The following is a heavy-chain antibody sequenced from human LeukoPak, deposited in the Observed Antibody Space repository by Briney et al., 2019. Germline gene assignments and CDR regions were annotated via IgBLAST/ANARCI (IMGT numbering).Heavy chain of an antibody. J-gene: IGHJ4*02. CDR3: ARDMSSRSWHAFDY. V-gene: IGHV3-48*01. D-gene: IGHD6-13*01. Sequence: GGSLRLSCAASGFTFSDYSMDWVRQAPGKGLEWVSYNTSSNSNIRYADSVKGRFTISRDNAENSLYLQMNNLRAEDTAVYYCARDMSSRSWHAFDYWGQGILVTVSS. CDR1: GFTFSDYS. CDR2: NTSSNSNI.